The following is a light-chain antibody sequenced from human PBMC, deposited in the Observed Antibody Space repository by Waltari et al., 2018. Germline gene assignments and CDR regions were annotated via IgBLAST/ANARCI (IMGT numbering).Light chain of an antibody. V-gene: IGKV3-20*01. Sequence: EIVLTQSPGTLSLSPGERATLSCRASQSVSSTLAWYQQKPGQAPRLLIYDASSSAAGIPDRFSGSGSGTDFSLTISRLEPEDFAVYYCQKYGTLPATFGQGTKVEIK. CDR2: DAS. J-gene: IGKJ1*01. CDR1: QSVSST. CDR3: QKYGTLPAT.